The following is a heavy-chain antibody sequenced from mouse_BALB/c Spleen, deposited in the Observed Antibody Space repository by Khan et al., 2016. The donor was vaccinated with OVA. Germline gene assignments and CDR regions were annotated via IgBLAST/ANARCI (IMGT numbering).Heavy chain of an antibody. V-gene: IGHV3-8*02. J-gene: IGHJ3*01. D-gene: IGHD2-12*01. CDR2: IIYTGYT. CDR3: ARSTYRYAFVY. CDR1: GDSITSGY. Sequence: EVKLLESGPSLVKPSQTLSLTCSVTGDSITSGYWNWIRKFPENKLEYMGYIIYTGYTYYNPSLQSRISITRHTSTNQYYLQLNSVTDEDTATYYCARSTYRYAFVYWGQGTLVTVSA.